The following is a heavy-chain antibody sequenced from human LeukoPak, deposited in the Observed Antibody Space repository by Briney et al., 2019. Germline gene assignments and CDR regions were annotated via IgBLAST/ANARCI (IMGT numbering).Heavy chain of an antibody. CDR3: AKDRSIAAALYGY. CDR1: GFTFSSYG. Sequence: GGSLRLSCAASGFTFSSYGMHWIRQAPGKGLEWVAVIWYDGSNKYHADSVKGRFTISRDNSKNTLYLQMNSLRAEDTAVYYCAKDRSIAAALYGYWGQGTLVTVSS. J-gene: IGHJ4*02. CDR2: IWYDGSNK. V-gene: IGHV3-33*06. D-gene: IGHD6-13*01.